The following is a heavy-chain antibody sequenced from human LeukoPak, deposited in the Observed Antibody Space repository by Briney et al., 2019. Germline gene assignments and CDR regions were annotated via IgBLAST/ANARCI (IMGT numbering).Heavy chain of an antibody. Sequence: ASVKVSCKASGYTFTSYDINWVRQATGQGLEWMGWMNPNSGNTGYAQKFQGRVTMTRNTSISTAYMELSSLRSDDTAVYYCARGDIITMVRGVSNYYYYMDVWGKGTTVTISS. V-gene: IGHV1-8*01. CDR2: MNPNSGNT. D-gene: IGHD3-10*01. J-gene: IGHJ6*03. CDR1: GYTFTSYD. CDR3: ARGDIITMVRGVSNYYYYMDV.